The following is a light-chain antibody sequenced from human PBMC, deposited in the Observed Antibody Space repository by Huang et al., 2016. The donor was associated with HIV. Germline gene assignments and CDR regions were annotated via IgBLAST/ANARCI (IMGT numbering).Light chain of an antibody. J-gene: IGKJ1*01. CDR3: QQYNNWPRT. V-gene: IGKV3-15*01. CDR1: QSVSSN. CDR2: AAS. Sequence: EIVMTQSPATLSVSPGERATLSCRASQSVSSNLAWYQQKPGQAPRLLIYAASPRATGIPARFSGSGSWTEFTLTISSLQSEDFAVYYCQQYNNWPRTFGQGTKVEIK.